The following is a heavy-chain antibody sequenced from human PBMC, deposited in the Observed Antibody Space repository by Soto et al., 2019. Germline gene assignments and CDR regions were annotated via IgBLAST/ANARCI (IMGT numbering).Heavy chain of an antibody. CDR3: ARALLQFLEWSPVDY. J-gene: IGHJ4*01. D-gene: IGHD3-3*01. CDR2: TSIDGSKK. CDR1: GLTFSTYP. Sequence: QVQLVESGGGVVQPGRSLRLTCAGSGLTFSTYPIHWVRQAPGKGLEWVAGTSIDGSKKYYADSVKGRFSISRDNSKNTVYLQMNSLRAEDTAVYYCARALLQFLEWSPVDYWGHGALVTVSS. V-gene: IGHV3-30-3*01.